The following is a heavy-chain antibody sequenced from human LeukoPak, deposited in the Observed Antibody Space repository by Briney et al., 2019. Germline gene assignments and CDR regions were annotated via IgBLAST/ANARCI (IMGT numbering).Heavy chain of an antibody. CDR3: AKDLGGEGGSGFPGQ. Sequence: GSLRLSCTASGFTFITYSMTWAGQAPGKGPAWVSAISGSGGDTYYADSGKGRFTIYRDNSKNTLYLQMNGLRAEDTAIYYCAKDLGGEGGSGFPGQWGQGTLVTVSS. CDR1: GFTFITYS. J-gene: IGHJ4*02. D-gene: IGHD3-10*01. CDR2: ISGSGGDT. V-gene: IGHV3-23*01.